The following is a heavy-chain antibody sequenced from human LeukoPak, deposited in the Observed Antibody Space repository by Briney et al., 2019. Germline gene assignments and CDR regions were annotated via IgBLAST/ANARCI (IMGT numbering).Heavy chain of an antibody. V-gene: IGHV1-46*01. Sequence: ASVKVSCKASGYTLTSYYMHWVRQAPGQGLEWMGMINPSGGSTSYAQKFQGRVTMTRDMSTSTVYMELSSLRSEDTAVYYCARSAYSGYDYLDYWGQGTLVTVSS. D-gene: IGHD5-12*01. J-gene: IGHJ4*02. CDR3: ARSAYSGYDYLDY. CDR1: GYTLTSYY. CDR2: INPSGGST.